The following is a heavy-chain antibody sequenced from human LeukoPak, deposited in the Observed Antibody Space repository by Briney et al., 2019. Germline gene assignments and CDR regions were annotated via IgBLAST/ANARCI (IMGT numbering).Heavy chain of an antibody. Sequence: PGGSLRLSCAASGFTFSSYGMHWVRQAPGKGLEWVAVIWYDGSNKYYADSVKGRFTISRDNAGNTVYLQMNSLTAEDTAVYYCTRDLVGATSDFWGQGTLVTVSS. V-gene: IGHV3-33*01. CDR2: IWYDGSNK. CDR3: TRDLVGATSDF. D-gene: IGHD1-26*01. CDR1: GFTFSSYG. J-gene: IGHJ4*02.